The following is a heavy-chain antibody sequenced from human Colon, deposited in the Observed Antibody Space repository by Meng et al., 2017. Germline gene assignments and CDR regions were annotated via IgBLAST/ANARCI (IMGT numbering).Heavy chain of an antibody. Sequence: QLQESGPGLVRPSETLSLACTVSGGSVISNSYYWSWIRQPPGKGLEWIGFIYYSGSTNYNPSLKSRVTISVDTSKNQFSLKVSSVTAADTAVYYCARDSGYDKNWFDPWGQGTLVTVSS. CDR1: GGSVISNSYY. V-gene: IGHV4-61*01. J-gene: IGHJ5*02. D-gene: IGHD5-12*01. CDR2: IYYSGST. CDR3: ARDSGYDKNWFDP.